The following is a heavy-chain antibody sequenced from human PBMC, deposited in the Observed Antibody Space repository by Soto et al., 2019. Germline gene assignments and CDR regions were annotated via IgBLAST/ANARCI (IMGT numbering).Heavy chain of an antibody. D-gene: IGHD3-16*02. V-gene: IGHV4-61*01. CDR2: IYYSGIT. J-gene: IGHJ5*02. CDR3: ARSDFYYVRGNYRQKNWLDP. CDR1: GGSVNSNSYY. Sequence: PSETLSLTCSVSGGSVNSNSYYWGWIRQPPGKGLEWIGYIYYSGITNHNPSLQSRVIISMDTSKNQFSLKLSSVTAADTAVYYCARSDFYYVRGNYRQKNWLDPWGQGTLVTVSS.